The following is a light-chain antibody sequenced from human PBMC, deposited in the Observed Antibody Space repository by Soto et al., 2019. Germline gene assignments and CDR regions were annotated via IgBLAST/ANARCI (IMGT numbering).Light chain of an antibody. CDR1: SSDVGGYNY. CDR2: DVD. Sequence: QSVLTQPASVSGSPGQSITISCTGTSSDVGGYNYVSWYQQYPGKAPKLMIYDVDTRPSGVSNRFSGSKSGNTASLTISGLHADDEADYYCSSYTNSNTLVFGSGTKVTVL. CDR3: SSYTNSNTLV. V-gene: IGLV2-14*01. J-gene: IGLJ1*01.